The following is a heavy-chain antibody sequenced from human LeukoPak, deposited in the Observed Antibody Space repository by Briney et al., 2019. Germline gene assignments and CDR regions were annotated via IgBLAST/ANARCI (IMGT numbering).Heavy chain of an antibody. D-gene: IGHD2-2*01. J-gene: IGHJ4*02. CDR3: ARDRPLGLGYCSSTSCYSDY. CDR2: INPNSGAT. CDR1: GYTFTGYY. V-gene: IGHV1-2*02. Sequence: ASVKVSCKASGYTFTGYYMHWVRQAPGQGLEWMGWINPNSGATNYAQKFQGRVTMTRDTSISTAYMELSRLRSDDTAVYYCARDRPLGLGYCSSTSCYSDYWGQGTLVTVSS.